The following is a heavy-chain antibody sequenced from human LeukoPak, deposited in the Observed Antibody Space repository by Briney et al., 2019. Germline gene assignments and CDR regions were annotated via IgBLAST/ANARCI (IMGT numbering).Heavy chain of an antibody. D-gene: IGHD3-10*01. CDR1: GYTFTGYY. J-gene: IGHJ4*02. CDR3: ARDGPLICFGESLTLY. V-gene: IGHV1-2*06. CDR2: INPNSGGT. Sequence: ASVKVSCKASGYTFTGYYMHWVRQAPGQGLEWMGRINPNSGGTNYAQKFQGRVTMTRDTSISTAYMELSRLRSDDTAVYYCARDGPLICFGESLTLYWGQGTLVTVSS.